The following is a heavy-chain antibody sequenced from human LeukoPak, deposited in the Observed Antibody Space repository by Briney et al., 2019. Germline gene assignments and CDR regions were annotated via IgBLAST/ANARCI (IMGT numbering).Heavy chain of an antibody. Sequence: GESLKISCKGSGYSFTSYWIGWVRQMPGKGLEWMGIIYPGDSDTRYSPSFQGQVAISADKSISTAYLQWSSLKAPDTAMYYCARVVDTAHYYYYMDVWGQGTMVTVSS. D-gene: IGHD5-18*01. V-gene: IGHV5-51*01. CDR1: GYSFTSYW. CDR3: ARVVDTAHYYYYMDV. CDR2: IYPGDSDT. J-gene: IGHJ6*03.